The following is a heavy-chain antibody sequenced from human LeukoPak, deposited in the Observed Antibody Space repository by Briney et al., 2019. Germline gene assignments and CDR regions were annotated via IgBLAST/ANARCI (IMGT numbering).Heavy chain of an antibody. Sequence: GGSLRLSCTASGFTFSIYNMNWVRQAPGKGLEWISSLSSSSDYIYYADSVKGRFTISRDNAKNSLYLQMNSLRAEDTAVYYCAKGGVWSGSAMFDYWGQGTLVTVSS. J-gene: IGHJ4*02. CDR3: AKGGVWSGSAMFDY. D-gene: IGHD3-3*01. CDR2: LSSSSDYI. V-gene: IGHV3-21*01. CDR1: GFTFSIYN.